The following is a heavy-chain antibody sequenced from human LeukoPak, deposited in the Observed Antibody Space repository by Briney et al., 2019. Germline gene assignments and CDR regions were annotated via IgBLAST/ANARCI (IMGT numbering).Heavy chain of an antibody. CDR2: ISSSGSAI. V-gene: IGHV3-11*01. D-gene: IGHD5-12*01. CDR1: GFTFSDYY. Sequence: GGSLRLSCAASGFTFSDYYMSWIRQAPGKGLEWISYISSSGSAIYYADSVKGRFTISRDNAKNSLYLQMTSLRSEDTAVYYCARGGYSGHDLFDYWGQGTLVTVSS. J-gene: IGHJ4*02. CDR3: ARGGYSGHDLFDY.